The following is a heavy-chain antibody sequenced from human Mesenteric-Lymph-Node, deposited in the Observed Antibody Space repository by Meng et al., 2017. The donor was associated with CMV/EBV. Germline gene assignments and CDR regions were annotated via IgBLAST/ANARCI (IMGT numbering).Heavy chain of an antibody. V-gene: IGHV4-34*01. CDR3: ARDLPQPYCTNGVCYNRGWFDP. CDR1: GGSFSVYY. CDR2: INHSGST. D-gene: IGHD2-8*01. Sequence: SETLSLTCAVYGGSFSVYYWSWIRQPPGKGLEWIGEINHSGSTNYNPSLKSRVTISVDTSKNQFSLKLSSVTAADTAVYYCARDLPQPYCTNGVCYNRGWFDPWGQGTLVTVSS. J-gene: IGHJ5*02.